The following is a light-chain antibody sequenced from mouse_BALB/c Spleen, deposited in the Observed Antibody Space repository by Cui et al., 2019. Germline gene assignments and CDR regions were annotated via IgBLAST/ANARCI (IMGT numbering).Light chain of an antibody. CDR2: STY. CDR3: LQSNTYPRT. J-gene: IGKJ1*01. Sequence: IQMLQPPSSLFASLGDRVRLSCRASQGIRGNIYCDQQKPGGTIKLLSYSTYNLNSGVPSSFSGSGSGSDYSLTISSLESEDFADYYCLQSNTYPRTFGGGTKLEIK. V-gene: IGKV9-123*01. CDR1: QGIRGN.